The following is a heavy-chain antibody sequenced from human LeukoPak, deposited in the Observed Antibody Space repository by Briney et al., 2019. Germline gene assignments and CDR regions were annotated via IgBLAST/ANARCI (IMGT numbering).Heavy chain of an antibody. CDR1: GFTFSDYY. CDR2: ISSSGRTV. CDR3: ARGGGYDSFDY. J-gene: IGHJ4*02. V-gene: IGHV3-11*01. Sequence: SGGSLRLSCAASGFTFSDYYISWIRQAPGKGLEWISYISSSGRTVDQADSVKGRITISRDNAKNSVYLQMNSLRADDTAVYYCARGGGYDSFDYWGQGTQVTVSS. D-gene: IGHD5-12*01.